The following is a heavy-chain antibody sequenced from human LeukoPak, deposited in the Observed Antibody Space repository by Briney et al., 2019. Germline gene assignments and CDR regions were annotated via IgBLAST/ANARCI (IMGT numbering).Heavy chain of an antibody. CDR1: GGSIRNSDYY. J-gene: IGHJ6*03. V-gene: IGHV4-39*07. CDR2: IYYSGTT. D-gene: IGHD3-16*01. CDR3: ARAGGRLNAYYYYYMDV. Sequence: SETLSLTCTVSGGSIRNSDYYWGWIRQPPGKGLEWIGKIYYSGTTYNNPSLKSRVTISVDTSKNQFSLKLSSVSAADTAVYYCARAGGRLNAYYYYYMDVWGKGTTVIVSS.